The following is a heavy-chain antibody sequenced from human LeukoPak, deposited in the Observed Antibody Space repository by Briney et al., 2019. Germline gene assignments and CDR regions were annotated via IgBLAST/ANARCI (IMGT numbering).Heavy chain of an antibody. CDR3: TTGPHYYDSNGLIGGPFDY. J-gene: IGHJ4*02. CDR1: GFTFSNAW. V-gene: IGHV3-15*01. D-gene: IGHD3-22*01. Sequence: GGSLRLSCAASGFTFSNAWMSWVRQAPGKGLEWVGRIKSKTDGGTTDYAAPVKGRFTISRDDSKNTLYLQMNSLKTEDTAVYYCTTGPHYYDSNGLIGGPFDYWGQGTLVTVSS. CDR2: IKSKTDGGTT.